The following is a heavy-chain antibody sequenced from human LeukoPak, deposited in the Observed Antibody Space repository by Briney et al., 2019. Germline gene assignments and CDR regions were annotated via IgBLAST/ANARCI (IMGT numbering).Heavy chain of an antibody. D-gene: IGHD3-22*01. CDR2: INQYGSEK. CDR1: GFTFSTYW. Sequence: PGGSLRLSCAASGFTFSTYWMSWVRQAPGKGLEWVANINQYGSEKYYADSVKGRFSISRDNAKTSLYLQMNSLRAGDTAVYYCARNFYDNSAYHFGFMDVWGKGTTVTVSS. V-gene: IGHV3-7*01. J-gene: IGHJ6*03. CDR3: ARNFYDNSAYHFGFMDV.